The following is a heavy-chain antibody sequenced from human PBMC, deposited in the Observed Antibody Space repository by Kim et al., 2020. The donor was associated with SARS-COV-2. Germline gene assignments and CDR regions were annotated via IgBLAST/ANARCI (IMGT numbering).Heavy chain of an antibody. CDR1: RFTFNNYW. CDR2: ISVDGSIT. CDR3: VRGFFRDGFDV. Sequence: GSLRLSCAVSRFTFNNYWINWVRHAPGMGLVWVSRISVDGSITNYADSVKGRFTMSRDNAENTLYLQMNSLRAEDTAVYYCVRGFFRDGFDVWGQGTTVTVSS. J-gene: IGHJ6*02. D-gene: IGHD3-10*01. V-gene: IGHV3-74*01.